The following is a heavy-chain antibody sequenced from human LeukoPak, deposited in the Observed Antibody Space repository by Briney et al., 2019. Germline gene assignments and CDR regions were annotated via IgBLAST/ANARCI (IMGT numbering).Heavy chain of an antibody. CDR3: VKDAPNGSVDF. CDR2: IHPNNGGV. Sequence: GGSLRLSCVTSGFTFERYVMRWMRLAPGKGLECVSSIHPNNGGVGYAASVKGRFAISRDNARNSLYREMTSLRPEDTAVYYCVKDAPNGSVDFWGRGTLVTVSS. J-gene: IGHJ4*02. D-gene: IGHD2-8*01. V-gene: IGHV3-9*01. CDR1: GFTFERYV.